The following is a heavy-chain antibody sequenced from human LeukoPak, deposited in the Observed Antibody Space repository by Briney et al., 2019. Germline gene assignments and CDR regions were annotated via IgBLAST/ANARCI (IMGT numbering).Heavy chain of an antibody. V-gene: IGHV4-30-4*01. CDR1: GGSISSGDYY. CDR2: IYYSGST. CDR3: ARAPSSSWFSQYYFDY. J-gene: IGHJ4*02. D-gene: IGHD6-6*01. Sequence: PSQTLSLTCTVSGGSISSGDYYWSWIRQPPGKGLEWIGYIYYSGSTYYNSSLKSRVTISVDTSKNQFSLKLSSVTAADTAVYYCARAPSSSWFSQYYFDYWGQGTLVTVSS.